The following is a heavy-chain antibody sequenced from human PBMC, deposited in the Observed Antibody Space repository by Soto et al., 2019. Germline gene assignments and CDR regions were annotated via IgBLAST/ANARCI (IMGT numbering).Heavy chain of an antibody. CDR1: GYTFTSYD. J-gene: IGHJ5*02. CDR3: ARGLCFGDRTPFNWFDP. CDR2: MNPNSGNT. V-gene: IGHV1-8*01. D-gene: IGHD3-10*01. Sequence: ASVKVSCKASGYTFTSYDINWVRQATGQGLEWMGWMNPNSGNTGYAQKFQGRVTMTRNTSISTAYMELSSLRSEDTAVYYCARGLCFGDRTPFNWFDPWGQGTLVTVSS.